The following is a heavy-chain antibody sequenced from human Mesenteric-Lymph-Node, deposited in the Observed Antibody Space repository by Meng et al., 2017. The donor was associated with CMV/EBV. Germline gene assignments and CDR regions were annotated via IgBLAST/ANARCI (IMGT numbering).Heavy chain of an antibody. V-gene: IGHV1-2*02. CDR2: INPNSGGT. D-gene: IGHD5-24*01. J-gene: IGHJ6*02. Sequence: ASVKVSCKASGYTFNDYYIHWVRQAPGQGLEWMGWINPNSGGTNFAQKFQGRVTMTRDTSISTAYMELSRLRSDDTAVYYCARDLMAPREYYYGMDVWGQGTTVTVSS. CDR3: ARDLMAPREYYYGMDV. CDR1: GYTFNDYY.